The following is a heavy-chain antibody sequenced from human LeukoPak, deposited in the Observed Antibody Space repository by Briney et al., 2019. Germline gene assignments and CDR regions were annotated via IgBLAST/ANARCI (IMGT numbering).Heavy chain of an antibody. J-gene: IGHJ4*01. CDR1: GDSISSGYY. V-gene: IGHV4-38-2*01. Sequence: SETLSLTCGVSGDSISSGYYWGWIRQPPGKGLEWIGSIYHSGSTYYNPSLKSRLTISVDTSKNHFSRKLSSVTAAATAVYYCARHRYRSSSEGSDYWGHGTLVTVSS. CDR3: ARHRYRSSSEGSDY. CDR2: IYHSGST. D-gene: IGHD6-6*01.